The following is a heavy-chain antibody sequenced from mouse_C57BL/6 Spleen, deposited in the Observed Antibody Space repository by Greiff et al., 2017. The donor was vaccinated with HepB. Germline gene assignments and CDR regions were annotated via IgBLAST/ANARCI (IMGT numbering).Heavy chain of an antibody. V-gene: IGHV1-82*01. CDR3: SSYYYYFDY. J-gene: IGHJ2*01. CDR1: GYAFSSSW. D-gene: IGHD1-1*01. Sequence: VQLQQSGPELVKPGASVKISCKASGYAFSSSWMNWVKQRPGKGLEWIGRNYPGDGDTNYNGKFKGKATLTADKSSSTAYMQLSSLTSEDTAVYFCSSYYYYFDYWGQGTTLTVSS. CDR2: NYPGDGDT.